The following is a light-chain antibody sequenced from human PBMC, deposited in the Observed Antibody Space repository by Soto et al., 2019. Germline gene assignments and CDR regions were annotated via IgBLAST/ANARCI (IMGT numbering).Light chain of an antibody. CDR1: NIGSNS. J-gene: IGLJ2*01. CDR2: DDS. Sequence: SYELTQPPSVSVAPGQTARITCGENNIGSNSVPWYQQKPGQAPVLVVYDDSDRPSGIPERFPGSNSGITATLTISRGEAVDEAEWYCHLWDSSSDHPVVFGGGTKLIVL. V-gene: IGLV3-21*02. CDR3: HLWDSSSDHPVV.